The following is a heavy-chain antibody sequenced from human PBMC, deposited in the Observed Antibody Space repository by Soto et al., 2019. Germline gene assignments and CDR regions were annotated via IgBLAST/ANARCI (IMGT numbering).Heavy chain of an antibody. D-gene: IGHD3-16*01. CDR2: ISGSGGST. CDR1: GFTFSSYA. J-gene: IGHJ4*02. V-gene: IGHV3-23*01. Sequence: PGGSLRLSCAASGFTFSSYAMSWVRQAPGKGLEWVSAISGSGGSTYYADSVKGRFTISRDNSKSTLYLQMNSLRAEDTVVYYCAKAPAPYDYVWGSYSPGLHCDYWGQGTLGTVSS. CDR3: AKAPAPYDYVWGSYSPGLHCDY.